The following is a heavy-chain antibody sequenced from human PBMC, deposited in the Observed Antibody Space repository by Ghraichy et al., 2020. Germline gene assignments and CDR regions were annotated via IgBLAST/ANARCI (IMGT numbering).Heavy chain of an antibody. CDR3: ASIRGEDGY. Sequence: LSLTCAVSGFIFSDHFIDWVRQAPGKGLEWVGRSKNKAYSYITEYAPSVKGRFTISRDESKNSLYLQMNTLKTGDTAVYFCASIRGEDGYWGQGTLVTVSS. CDR1: GFIFSDHF. D-gene: IGHD2-2*02. V-gene: IGHV3-72*01. CDR2: SKNKAYSYIT. J-gene: IGHJ4*02.